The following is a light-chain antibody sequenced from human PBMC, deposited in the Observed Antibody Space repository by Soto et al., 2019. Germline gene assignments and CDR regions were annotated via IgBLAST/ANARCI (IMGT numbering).Light chain of an antibody. CDR2: EVS. V-gene: IGLV2-14*01. Sequence: QSALTQPASVSGSPGQSITISCTGTSSDVGGYNYVSWYQQHPGKAPKLMIYEVSNRPSGVSNRFSGSKSGNTASLTISGLQAEDEADYYCSSYTSSSTQMVFGGGTKLTVL. CDR1: SSDVGGYNY. J-gene: IGLJ2*01. CDR3: SSYTSSSTQMV.